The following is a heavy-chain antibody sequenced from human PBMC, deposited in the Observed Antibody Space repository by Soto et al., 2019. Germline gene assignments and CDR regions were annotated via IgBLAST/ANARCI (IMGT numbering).Heavy chain of an antibody. V-gene: IGHV4-4*07. CDR3: ARERVVARGRPGTDV. CDR2: FNTDGTS. J-gene: IGHJ6*02. CDR1: GASVSSYY. D-gene: IGHD2-2*01. Sequence: SETLSLTSAVSGASVSSYYWSWIRQPAGKGLEWIGRFNTDGTSNYNPSLRSRVTMSVDTSKNQFSLKLTSLTAADTATYYCARERVVARGRPGTDVWGQGTRVTVSS.